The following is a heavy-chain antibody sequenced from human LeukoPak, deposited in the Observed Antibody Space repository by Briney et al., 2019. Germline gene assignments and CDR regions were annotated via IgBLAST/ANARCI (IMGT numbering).Heavy chain of an antibody. CDR1: GFTFSSYG. CDR3: AQMTTVTTALDY. V-gene: IGHV3-30*03. J-gene: IGHJ4*02. D-gene: IGHD4-17*01. Sequence: GGSPRLSCAASGFTFSSYGMHWVRQAPGKGLEWVAVISYDGSNKYYADSVKGRFTISRDNSKNTLYLQMNSLRAEDTAVYYCAQMTTVTTALDYWGQGTLVTVSS. CDR2: ISYDGSNK.